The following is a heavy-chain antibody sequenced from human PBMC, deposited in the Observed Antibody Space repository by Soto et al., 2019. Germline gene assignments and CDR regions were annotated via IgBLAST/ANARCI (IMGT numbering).Heavy chain of an antibody. Sequence: GWSLRLSCVASGLSLTTYWMTGVRQAPGKGLEWVANIKQDGSEKYYVDSVKGRFTISRDDAENSLYLQMNNLRAEDTAVYYCTRNRAKFDTWAQGPPVTVSS. D-gene: IGHD1-26*01. V-gene: IGHV3-7*01. J-gene: IGHJ5*02. CDR1: GLSLTTYW. CDR2: IKQDGSEK. CDR3: TRNRAKFDT.